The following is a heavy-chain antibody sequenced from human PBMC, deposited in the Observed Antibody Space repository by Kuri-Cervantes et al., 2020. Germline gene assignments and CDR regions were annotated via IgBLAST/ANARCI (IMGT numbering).Heavy chain of an antibody. CDR3: ATTTMTTDY. D-gene: IGHD4-17*01. CDR2: IFYDGSDK. Sequence: GESLKISCAASGFTFSSYGMHWVRQAPGKGLEWVALIFYDGSDKYYADSVKGRFTISRDNSKNTLYLQMNSLRVEDTAVYYCATTTMTTDYWGQGTLVTVSS. J-gene: IGHJ4*02. V-gene: IGHV3-30*03. CDR1: GFTFSSYG.